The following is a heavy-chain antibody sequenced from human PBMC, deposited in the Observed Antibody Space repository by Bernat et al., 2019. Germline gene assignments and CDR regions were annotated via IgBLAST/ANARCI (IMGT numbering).Heavy chain of an antibody. J-gene: IGHJ5*02. V-gene: IGHV1-3*01. CDR3: ARDGLRFLEWLLIGNWFDP. Sequence: QVQLVQSGAEVKKPGASVKVSCKASGYTFTSYAMHWVRQAPGQRLEWMGWINAGNGNTKYSQKFQGRVTITRDTSASTAYMELSSLRSEDTAVYYCARDGLRFLEWLLIGNWFDPWGQGTLVTVSS. CDR1: GYTFTSYA. D-gene: IGHD3-3*01. CDR2: INAGNGNT.